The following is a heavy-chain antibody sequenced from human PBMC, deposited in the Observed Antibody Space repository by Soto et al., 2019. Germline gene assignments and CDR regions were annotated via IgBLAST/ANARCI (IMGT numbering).Heavy chain of an antibody. CDR2: IYYSGET. J-gene: IGHJ4*01. CDR3: AREDSDYPDY. D-gene: IGHD4-4*01. Sequence: QVQLQESGPGLVKPSETLSLTCTVSGGSMTNKYWSWMRQPPRKGLEWIGYIYYSGETNYNPSLNSRVTISIDTSKNQFPLNLSSVTAADTAIYYCAREDSDYPDYWGQGILVTVSS. V-gene: IGHV4-59*01. CDR1: GGSMTNKY.